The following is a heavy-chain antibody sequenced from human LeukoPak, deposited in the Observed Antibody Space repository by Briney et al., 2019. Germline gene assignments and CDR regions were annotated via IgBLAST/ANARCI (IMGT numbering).Heavy chain of an antibody. CDR1: GFNFNDYE. CDR2: INSGSNSI. CDR3: AREDNAFEI. D-gene: IGHD2-15*01. Sequence: QSGGSLRLSCAASGFNFNDYEMNWVRQAPGKGLEGIAYINSGSNSIYYADSVRGRVTISRHNARNSLYLQINSLRAEDTAVYFCAREDNAFEIWGQGTVVTVSS. J-gene: IGHJ3*02. V-gene: IGHV3-48*03.